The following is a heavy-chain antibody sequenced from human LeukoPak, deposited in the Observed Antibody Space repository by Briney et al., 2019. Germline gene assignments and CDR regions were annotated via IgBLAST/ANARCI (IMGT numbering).Heavy chain of an antibody. CDR3: VRDRGTYRPIDY. V-gene: IGHV3-74*01. J-gene: IGHJ4*02. CDR1: GFTFSRYW. Sequence: PGGSLRLSCAASGFTFSRYWMHWVRQAPGKGLVWVSRINTDGSTTSYADSVRGRFTISRDNAQNSLYLQMNSLRAEDTAIYYCVRDRGTYRPIDYWGQGTLVTVSS. D-gene: IGHD1-26*01. CDR2: INTDGSTT.